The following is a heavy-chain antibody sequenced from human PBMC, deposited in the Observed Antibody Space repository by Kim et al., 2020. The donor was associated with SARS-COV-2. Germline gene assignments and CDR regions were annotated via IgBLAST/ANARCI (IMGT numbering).Heavy chain of an antibody. CDR2: INTNTGNP. V-gene: IGHV7-4-1*02. D-gene: IGHD6-13*01. Sequence: ASVKVSCKASGYTFTSYAMNWVRQAPGQGLEWMGWINTNTGNPTYAQGFTGRFVFSLDTSVSTAYLQISSLKAEDTAVYYCARPLWGQQLVQGYGMDVWGQGTTVTVSS. J-gene: IGHJ6*02. CDR3: ARPLWGQQLVQGYGMDV. CDR1: GYTFTSYA.